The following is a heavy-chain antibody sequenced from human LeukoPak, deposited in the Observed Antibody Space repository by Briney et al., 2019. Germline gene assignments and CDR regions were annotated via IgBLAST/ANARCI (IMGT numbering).Heavy chain of an antibody. Sequence: GGSLRLSCAASGFTFSIYAVSWVRQAPGKGLEWVSAISGSGRSTYYADSVKGRFTISRDNSKNTLYLQMNSLRAEDTAVYYCAKESHNYYYYHMDAWGKGTTVTVSS. CDR1: GFTFSIYA. J-gene: IGHJ6*03. V-gene: IGHV3-23*01. CDR2: ISGSGRST. CDR3: AKESHNYYYYHMDA.